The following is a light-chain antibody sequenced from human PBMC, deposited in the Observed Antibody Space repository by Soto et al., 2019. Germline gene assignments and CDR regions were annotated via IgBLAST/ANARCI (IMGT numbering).Light chain of an antibody. V-gene: IGKV3-20*01. CDR3: QQHGSSLWT. CDR1: QSVDSSY. CDR2: SAS. J-gene: IGKJ1*01. Sequence: EIVLTQSPGTLSLSPGERATLSCRASQSVDSSYLAWYQQKPGQAPRLLISSASSRATGIPDRFSGSGSGTDFTLTISRLEPEDFAVYYCQQHGSSLWTFGQGTKVEIK.